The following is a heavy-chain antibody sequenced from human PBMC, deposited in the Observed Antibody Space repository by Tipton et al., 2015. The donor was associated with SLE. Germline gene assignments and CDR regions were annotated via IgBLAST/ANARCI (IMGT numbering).Heavy chain of an antibody. CDR1: GVSITSCY. CDR3: ASSTYYDFWSGFNLFDP. Sequence: TLSLTCTVSGVSITSCYWSWIRQSPGRGLEWIGCIYYSGTTNYNPSLKSRVTISVDTSKNQFSLKLTSVTAADTAVYYCASSTYYDFWSGFNLFDPWGRGILVTVSS. J-gene: IGHJ5*02. CDR2: IYYSGTT. V-gene: IGHV4-59*07. D-gene: IGHD3-3*01.